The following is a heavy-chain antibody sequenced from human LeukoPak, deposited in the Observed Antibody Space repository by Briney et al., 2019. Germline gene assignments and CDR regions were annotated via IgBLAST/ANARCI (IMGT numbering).Heavy chain of an antibody. D-gene: IGHD2-2*01. CDR3: AKPSCTEIYCSSTSCSYFDY. Sequence: PGGSLSLSCAASGFTFSSYAMSWVRQAPGKGLEWVSAISGSGGSTYYADSVKGRFTISRDNSKNTLYLQMNSLRAEDTAVYYCAKPSCTEIYCSSTSCSYFDYWGQGTLVTVSS. J-gene: IGHJ4*02. V-gene: IGHV3-23*01. CDR2: ISGSGGST. CDR1: GFTFSSYA.